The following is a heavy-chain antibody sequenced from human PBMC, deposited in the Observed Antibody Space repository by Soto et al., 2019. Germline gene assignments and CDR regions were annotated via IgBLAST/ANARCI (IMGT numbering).Heavy chain of an antibody. CDR2: ISSTSSTI. Sequence: EVQLVESGGGLVQPGGSLRLSCAASGFTFSSYSMNWVRQAPGKGLEWVSYISSTSSTIYYADSVKGRFTISKDNAKNSLYLQMNSRRDEDTAVYYWARDLGNSWNYWGQGTLVTVSS. CDR1: GFTFSSYS. J-gene: IGHJ4*02. CDR3: ARDLGNSWNY. V-gene: IGHV3-48*02. D-gene: IGHD6-13*01.